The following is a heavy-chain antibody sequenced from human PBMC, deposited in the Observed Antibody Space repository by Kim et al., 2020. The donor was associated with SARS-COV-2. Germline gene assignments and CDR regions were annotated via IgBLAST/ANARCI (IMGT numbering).Heavy chain of an antibody. J-gene: IGHJ2*01. CDR1: GFTFSSYW. CDR3: ALGGHYYDSSGGGDL. Sequence: GGSLRLSCAASGFTFSSYWMSWVRQAPGKGLEWVANIKQDGSEKYYVDSVKGRFTISRDNAKNSLYLQMNSLRAEDTAVYYCALGGHYYDSSGGGDLWGRGTLVTVSS. CDR2: IKQDGSEK. D-gene: IGHD3-22*01. V-gene: IGHV3-7*01.